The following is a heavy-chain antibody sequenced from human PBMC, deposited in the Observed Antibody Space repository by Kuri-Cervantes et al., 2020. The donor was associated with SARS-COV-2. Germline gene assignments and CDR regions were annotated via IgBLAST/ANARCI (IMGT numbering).Heavy chain of an antibody. CDR1: GGSISSSSYY. V-gene: IGHV3-30*18. Sequence: GESLKISCTVSGGSISSSSYYWGWVRQAPGKGLEWVAVISHDGKNKKCIASGKGRFTISRDNSQNTLYLHMKSLRSEDTDMYYCAKDRVGVQDFWGQGTLVTVSS. CDR3: AKDRVGVQDF. D-gene: IGHD2-21*01. CDR2: ISHDGKNK. J-gene: IGHJ4*02.